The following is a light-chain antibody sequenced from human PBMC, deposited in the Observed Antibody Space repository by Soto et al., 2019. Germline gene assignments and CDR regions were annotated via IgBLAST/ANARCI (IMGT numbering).Light chain of an antibody. CDR2: AAS. V-gene: IGKV1-9*01. Sequence: DIQMTQSPSTLSASIGDRVTITCRDSQGISSYLGWYQQKPGKAPNLLIYAASTLQSGVPSRFSGGGSGTDFTLTISSLEPEDFAVYYCQQRSNWPPLTLGQGTRLEI. J-gene: IGKJ5*01. CDR1: QGISSY. CDR3: QQRSNWPPLT.